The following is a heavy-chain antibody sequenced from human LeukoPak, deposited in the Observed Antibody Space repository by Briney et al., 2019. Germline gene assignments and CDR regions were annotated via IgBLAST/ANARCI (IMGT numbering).Heavy chain of an antibody. CDR2: FDPEDGEI. Sequence: ASVKVSCKVSGFTLTELSMHWVRQAPGKGLEWMGGFDPEDGEIIYPQNFQDRVTMTEDTSADTAYMELSSLRSDDTAVYYCATMLRGIVVPRFDDWGQGTLLTVSS. D-gene: IGHD3-10*01. CDR3: ATMLRGIVVPRFDD. J-gene: IGHJ4*02. V-gene: IGHV1-24*01. CDR1: GFTLTELS.